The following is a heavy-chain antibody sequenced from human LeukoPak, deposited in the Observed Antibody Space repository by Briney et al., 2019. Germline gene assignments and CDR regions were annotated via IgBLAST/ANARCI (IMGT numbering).Heavy chain of an antibody. CDR2: XNHSGST. Sequence: CAVXXGSXSGXXWSWIXQXPGXGLXXXGXXNHSGSTNYNPSLKSRVTISVDKSKNQFSLKLSSVTAADTAVYYCARRRMGSSWYHDAFDIWGQGTMVTVSS. J-gene: IGHJ3*02. D-gene: IGHD6-13*01. CDR3: ARRRMGSSWYHDAFDI. CDR1: XGSXSGXX. V-gene: IGHV4-34*01.